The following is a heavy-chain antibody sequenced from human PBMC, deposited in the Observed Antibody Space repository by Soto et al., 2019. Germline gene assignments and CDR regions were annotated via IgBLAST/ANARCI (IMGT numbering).Heavy chain of an antibody. J-gene: IGHJ6*03. CDR1: GYTFTGYY. D-gene: IGHD6-13*01. CDR3: AKVAAAARLETYYYYMDV. CDR2: INPNSGGT. Sequence: GASVKVSCKASGYTFTGYYMHWVRQAPGQGLEWMGWINPNSGGTNYAQKFQGWVTMTRDTSISTAYMELSRLRSDDTAVYYCAKVAAAARLETYYYYMDVWGKGTTVTVSS. V-gene: IGHV1-2*04.